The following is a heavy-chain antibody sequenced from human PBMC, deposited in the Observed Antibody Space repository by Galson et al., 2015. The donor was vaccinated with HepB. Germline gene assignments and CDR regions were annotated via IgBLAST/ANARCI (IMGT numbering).Heavy chain of an antibody. CDR3: ARGEHGNRVSLFDP. CDR2: TYYRTKWYD. J-gene: IGHJ5*02. D-gene: IGHD1-14*01. V-gene: IGHV6-1*01. CDR1: GDSVSRTSAS. Sequence: CAISGDSVSRTSASWRWIRQSPSRGLEWLGRTYYRTKWYDDYEVSVRSRISINPDTSKNQVSLHLNSVTPEDTAVYYCARGEHGNRVSLFDPWGQGILVTVSS.